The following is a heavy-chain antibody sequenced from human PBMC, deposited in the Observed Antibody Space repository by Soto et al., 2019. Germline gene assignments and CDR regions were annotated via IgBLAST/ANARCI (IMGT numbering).Heavy chain of an antibody. CDR2: IGTGGDT. CDR3: AKNYYFDN. CDR1: GFTFSNYA. J-gene: IGHJ4*02. Sequence: EVQLLESGGGLVQPGGSLRLSCAASGFTFSNYAMNWGRQAPGKGLEWVSSIGTGGDTNYADSVKGRFTISRDNSRNTLYLQMNILRAEDTALYYCAKNYYFDNWGQGTLVTVSS. V-gene: IGHV3-23*01.